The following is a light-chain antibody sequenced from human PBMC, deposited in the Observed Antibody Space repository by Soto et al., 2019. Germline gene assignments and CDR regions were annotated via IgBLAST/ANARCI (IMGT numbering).Light chain of an antibody. CDR2: WAS. Sequence: DIVMTQSPDSLAVSLGERATINCKSSQSVLYSSNNKNYLAWYQQKPGQPPKLLIYWASTRASGVPDRFSGRGSGTDFTLSISTLQAEDVAVYQCQQYFSRPQTFGQGTKVEIK. CDR3: QQYFSRPQT. CDR1: QSVLYSSNNKNY. J-gene: IGKJ1*01. V-gene: IGKV4-1*01.